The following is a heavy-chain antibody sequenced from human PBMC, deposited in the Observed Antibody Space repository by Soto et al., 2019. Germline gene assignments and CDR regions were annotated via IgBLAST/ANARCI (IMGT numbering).Heavy chain of an antibody. J-gene: IGHJ4*02. Sequence: EVHLVETGGGLVQPGGSLRLSCAASGSSISSHWMSWVRQAPGKGLEWVANINQDGTKIHYVDSVKGRFTISGDNAKNSLHLQLSSLRADDTAVYFCARGEEWLLLSLQGVFDQWGQGTLVTVSS. CDR2: INQDGTKI. D-gene: IGHD3-3*01. V-gene: IGHV3-7*03. CDR3: ARGEEWLLLSLQGVFDQ. CDR1: GSSISSHW.